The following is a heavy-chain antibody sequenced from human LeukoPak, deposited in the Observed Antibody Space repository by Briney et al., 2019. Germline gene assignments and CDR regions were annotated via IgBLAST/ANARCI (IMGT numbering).Heavy chain of an antibody. CDR3: ARDVWVSNLYGMDV. J-gene: IGHJ6*02. CDR2: INPNSGGT. V-gene: IGHV1-2*02. Sequence: ASVKVSCKASGYTFTGYYMHWVRQAPGQGLEWMGWINPNSGGTNYAQKFQGRVTMTRDTSISTAYMELSRLRSDDTAVYYCARDVWVSNLYGMDVWGQGTTVTVSS. D-gene: IGHD3-16*01. CDR1: GYTFTGYY.